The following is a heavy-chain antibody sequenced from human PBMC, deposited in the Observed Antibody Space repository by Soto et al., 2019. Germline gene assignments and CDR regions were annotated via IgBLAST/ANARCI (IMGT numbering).Heavy chain of an antibody. D-gene: IGHD2-21*02. CDR2: VSGGGDGT. CDR1: GFTFSNYA. CDR3: AKKGLGSLATYCNYGDCQYGFDL. Sequence: EVQLLESGGCLVQPGGSLRLSCAASGFTFSNYAMSWVRQAPGKGLEWVSTVSGGGDGTYYADSVKGRFTISRDNPRNTVYLQMNRLRAEQTAVYYCAKKGLGSLATYCNYGDCQYGFDLWGQGTIVTVSS. J-gene: IGHJ3*01. V-gene: IGHV3-23*01.